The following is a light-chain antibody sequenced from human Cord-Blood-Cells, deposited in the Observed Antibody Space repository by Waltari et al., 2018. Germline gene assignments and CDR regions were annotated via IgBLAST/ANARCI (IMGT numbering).Light chain of an antibody. CDR3: QQYNNWPTWT. CDR1: QSVSSN. V-gene: IGKV3-15*01. Sequence: VLPPSPATHSVCPGDRATLSCRASQSVSSNLAWYQQKPGQSPRLLIYGASTRATGIPARFSGSGSGTEFTLTISSLQSEDFAVYYCQQYNNWPTWTFGQGTKVEIK. CDR2: GAS. J-gene: IGKJ1*01.